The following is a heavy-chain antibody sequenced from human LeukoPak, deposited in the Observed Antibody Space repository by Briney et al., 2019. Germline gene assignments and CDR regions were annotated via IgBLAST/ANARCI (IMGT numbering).Heavy chain of an antibody. V-gene: IGHV3-23*01. CDR3: ARSISVTAVFDS. Sequence: PGGSLRLSCAASGFTFSNYAMSWVRQAPGKGLEWVSGITTGGRPHYANSVKGRFTISRDNLKNTVYLQLNSLKPEDTAVYYCARSISVTAVFDSWGQGTLVTVSS. CDR1: GFTFSNYA. CDR2: ITTGGRP. D-gene: IGHD4-17*01. J-gene: IGHJ4*02.